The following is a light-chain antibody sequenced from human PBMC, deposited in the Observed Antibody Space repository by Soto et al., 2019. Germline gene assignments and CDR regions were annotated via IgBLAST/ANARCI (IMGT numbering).Light chain of an antibody. CDR3: QQYNSYWGT. CDR1: QSISNW. J-gene: IGKJ1*01. Sequence: DIQLTQSPSTLSASVGDRVTITCRASQSISNWLAWYQQKQGKAPKLLIYDASSLESGVPSRFSGSGSGTEFTLTISSLQPEDFATYYCQQYNSYWGTFGQGTKVDIK. V-gene: IGKV1-5*01. CDR2: DAS.